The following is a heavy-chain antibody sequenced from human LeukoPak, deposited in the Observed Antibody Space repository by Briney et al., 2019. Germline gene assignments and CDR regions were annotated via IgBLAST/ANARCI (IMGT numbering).Heavy chain of an antibody. CDR1: GYTFTSYG. CDR2: ISAYNGNT. J-gene: IGHJ5*02. CDR3: ARDPPTYYDILTGRDWFDP. D-gene: IGHD3-9*01. Sequence: ASVKVSCKASGYTFTSYGISWVRQAPGQGLEWMGWISAYNGNTNYAQKLQGRVTMTTDTSTSTAYMELSRLRSDDTAVYYCARDPPTYYDILTGRDWFDPWGQGTLVTVSS. V-gene: IGHV1-18*01.